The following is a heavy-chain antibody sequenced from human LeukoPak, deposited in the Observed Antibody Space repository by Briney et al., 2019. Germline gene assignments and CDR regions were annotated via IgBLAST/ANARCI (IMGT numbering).Heavy chain of an antibody. CDR2: IYSGGST. Sequence: SGGSLRLSCAASGFTVSSNYMSWVRQAPGKGLEWVSVIYSGGSTYYADSVKGRFTISRDNSKNTLYLQMNSLRAEDTAVYYCARFTTVAGLDYWGQGTLVTVSS. CDR3: ARFTTVAGLDY. V-gene: IGHV3-53*01. D-gene: IGHD6-19*01. CDR1: GFTVSSNY. J-gene: IGHJ4*02.